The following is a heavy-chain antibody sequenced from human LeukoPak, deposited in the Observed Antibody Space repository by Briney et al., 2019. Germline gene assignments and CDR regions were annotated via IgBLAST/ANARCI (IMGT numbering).Heavy chain of an antibody. CDR1: GGSISSSSYY. CDR3: ATSTGEGFDY. J-gene: IGHJ4*02. Sequence: ASETLSLTCTVSGGSISSSSYYWGWIRQPPGKGREWIGSIYYSGSTYYTPSLKSRVTISVDTSKSQFSLKLSSVTAADTAVYYCATSTGEGFDYWGQGTLVTVSS. CDR2: IYYSGST. V-gene: IGHV4-39*01. D-gene: IGHD7-27*01.